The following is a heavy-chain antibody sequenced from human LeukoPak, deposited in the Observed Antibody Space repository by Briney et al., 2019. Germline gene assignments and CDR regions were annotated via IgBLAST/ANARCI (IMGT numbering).Heavy chain of an antibody. V-gene: IGHV3-33*01. D-gene: IGHD6-19*01. Sequence: GGSLRLSCAASGFTFSSYAMHWVRQAPGKGLEWVAVMWNDGSNKYYADSMKGRFTISRDNSKNTLYLQINSLRAEDTAVYYCATGGSGWYPGDYWGQGTLVTVSS. CDR1: GFTFSSYA. J-gene: IGHJ4*02. CDR2: MWNDGSNK. CDR3: ATGGSGWYPGDY.